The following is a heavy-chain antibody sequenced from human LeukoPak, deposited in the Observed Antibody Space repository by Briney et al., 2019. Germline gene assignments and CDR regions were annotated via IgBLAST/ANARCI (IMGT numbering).Heavy chain of an antibody. V-gene: IGHV3-21*01. J-gene: IGHJ3*02. CDR2: INSYSSDI. Sequence: GGSLRLSCATSGFTFSSYSMTWVRQAPGKGLDWVSSINSYSSDIYYADSVKGRSTISRDNAKNSLYLQMNSLRVEDTAVYYCARKRSPGAFDIWGQGTMVTVSS. CDR1: GFTFSSYS. CDR3: ARKRSPGAFDI.